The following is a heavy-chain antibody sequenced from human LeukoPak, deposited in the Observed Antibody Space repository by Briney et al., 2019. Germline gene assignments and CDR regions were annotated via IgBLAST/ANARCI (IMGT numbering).Heavy chain of an antibody. J-gene: IGHJ4*02. Sequence: GGSLRLSCAASGFTFSSYAMHWVRQAPGKGLEWVAVISYDGSNKYYADSVKGRFTISRDNSKNTLYLQMNSLRAEDTAVYYCARGNPAGTIRDWGQGTLVTVPS. CDR3: ARGNPAGTIRD. D-gene: IGHD6-13*01. V-gene: IGHV3-30*04. CDR1: GFTFSSYA. CDR2: ISYDGSNK.